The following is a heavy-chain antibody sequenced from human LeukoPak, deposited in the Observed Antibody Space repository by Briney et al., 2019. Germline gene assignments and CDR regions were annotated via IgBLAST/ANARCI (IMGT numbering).Heavy chain of an antibody. J-gene: IGHJ6*04. V-gene: IGHV1-69*06. CDR3: ARIMVRGVIGSGGMDV. Sequence: ASVKVFCKPSGGTLSSYAISWVRQAPGQALEWAGGIIPIFGTANYAQKFQGRVTITADKSTSTAYMELCSRRSEDTAVYYCARIMVRGVIGSGGMDVWGKGTTVTVSS. D-gene: IGHD3-10*01. CDR1: GGTLSSYA. CDR2: IIPIFGTA.